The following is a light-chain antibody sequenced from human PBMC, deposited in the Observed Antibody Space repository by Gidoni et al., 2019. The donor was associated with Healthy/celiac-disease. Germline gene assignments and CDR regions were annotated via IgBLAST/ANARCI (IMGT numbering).Light chain of an antibody. CDR2: GKN. V-gene: IGLV3-19*01. CDR3: NSRDSSGNHKGV. J-gene: IGLJ2*01. Sequence: SSELPQDPAVSVALGQTVRITCQGDSLRSYYASWYQQKPRQASVLVIYGKNNRPSGIPDRFSGSISGNTASLTSTGAQAEYEADYYCNSRDSSGNHKGVFGGGTKLTVL. CDR1: SLRSYY.